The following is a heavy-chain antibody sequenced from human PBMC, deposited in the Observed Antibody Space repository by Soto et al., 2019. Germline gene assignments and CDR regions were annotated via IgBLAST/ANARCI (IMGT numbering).Heavy chain of an antibody. CDR1: GGSISSGGYY. D-gene: IGHD3-22*01. Sequence: PSETLSLTCTVSGGSISSGGYYWSWIRQHPGKGLEWIGYIYYSGSTYYNPSLKSRVTISVDTSKNQFSLKLSSVTAADTAVYYCARDNESSGHFDYWGQGTLVTVSS. V-gene: IGHV4-31*03. CDR2: IYYSGST. J-gene: IGHJ4*02. CDR3: ARDNESSGHFDY.